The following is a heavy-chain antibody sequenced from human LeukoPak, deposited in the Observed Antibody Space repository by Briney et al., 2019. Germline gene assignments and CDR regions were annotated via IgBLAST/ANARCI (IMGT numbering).Heavy chain of an antibody. CDR3: ARIRIAAAGKRSWFDP. J-gene: IGHJ5*02. Sequence: GASVKVSCKASGYTFTGYYMHWVRQAPGQGLEWMGWINPNSGGTNYAQKFQGRVTMTRDTSISTAYMELSSLRSEDTAVYYCARIRIAAAGKRSWFDPWGQGTLVTVSS. D-gene: IGHD6-13*01. CDR1: GYTFTGYY. V-gene: IGHV1-2*02. CDR2: INPNSGGT.